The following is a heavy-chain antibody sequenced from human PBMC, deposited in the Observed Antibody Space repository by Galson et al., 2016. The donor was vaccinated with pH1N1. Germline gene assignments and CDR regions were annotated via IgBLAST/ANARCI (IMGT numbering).Heavy chain of an antibody. CDR1: GGSISGYF. D-gene: IGHD2-2*01. CDR2: VYDGVAT. V-gene: IGHV4-59*01. J-gene: IGHJ5*02. Sequence: TLSLTCTLSGGSISGYFWSWIRQPPGKGLEWIGHVYDGVATDYNTSLKSRVTISIDTSKRQFFLNLTSVTAADTAVYYCARGLWDCTSTNCYARTKSYFDPWGQGTRVTVSS. CDR3: ARGLWDCTSTNCYARTKSYFDP.